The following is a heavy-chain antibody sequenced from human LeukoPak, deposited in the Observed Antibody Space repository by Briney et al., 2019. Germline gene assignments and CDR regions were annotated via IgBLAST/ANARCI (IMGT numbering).Heavy chain of an antibody. CDR1: GYTFTSYY. J-gene: IGHJ4*02. CDR2: INPSGGST. V-gene: IGHV1-46*04. Sequence: ASVKVSCKASGYTFTSYYMHWVRQAPGQGLEWMGIINPSGGSTSYAQKLQGRVTMTRDRSTSTVYMELNSLRGEDTAVYYCAKGQGGDFWSGSAYFDWGQGTLVTVSS. D-gene: IGHD3-3*01. CDR3: AKGQGGDFWSGSAYFD.